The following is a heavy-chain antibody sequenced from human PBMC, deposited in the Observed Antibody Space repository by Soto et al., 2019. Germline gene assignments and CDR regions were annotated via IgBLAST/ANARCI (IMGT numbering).Heavy chain of an antibody. CDR3: TADVPSGPGPSDY. CDR2: VRSKSGGGIK. V-gene: IGHV3-15*07. J-gene: IGHJ4*01. D-gene: IGHD3-10*01. CDR1: GFIFDSAW. Sequence: EVHLVESGGGFRKPGESLRLSCVASGFIFDSAWMNWVRQAPGKGLEWVGRVRSKSGGGIKDYAAPVNGRFTVSRDDSEGTLYLQMNSLNIEDTAVYYCTADVPSGPGPSDYWGRGTLVTVSS.